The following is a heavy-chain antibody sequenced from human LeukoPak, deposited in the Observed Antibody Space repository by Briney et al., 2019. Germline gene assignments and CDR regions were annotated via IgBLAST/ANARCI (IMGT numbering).Heavy chain of an antibody. CDR3: ARAPSIYSSSWYGPPYYYYYMDV. D-gene: IGHD6-13*01. J-gene: IGHJ6*03. CDR2: IYHSGST. Sequence: SGTLSLTCAVSGGSISSSNWWSWVRQPPGKGLEWIGEIYHSGSTNYNPSLKSRVTISVDTSKNQFSLKLSSVTAADTAVYYCARAPSIYSSSWYGPPYYYYYMDVWGKGATVTISS. CDR1: GGSISSSNW. V-gene: IGHV4-4*02.